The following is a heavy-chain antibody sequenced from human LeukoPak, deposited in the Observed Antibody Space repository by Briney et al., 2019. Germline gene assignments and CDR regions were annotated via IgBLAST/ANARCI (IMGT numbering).Heavy chain of an antibody. Sequence: ASVKVSCKASGGTFSSYAISWVRQAPGQGLERMGGIIPILGIANYAQKFQGRVTITADKSASTAYMELSSLGSEDTAVYYCAREFRITMVRGVTGYYGMDVWGQGTTVTVSS. CDR2: IIPILGIA. D-gene: IGHD3-10*01. CDR3: AREFRITMVRGVTGYYGMDV. V-gene: IGHV1-69*10. J-gene: IGHJ6*02. CDR1: GGTFSSYA.